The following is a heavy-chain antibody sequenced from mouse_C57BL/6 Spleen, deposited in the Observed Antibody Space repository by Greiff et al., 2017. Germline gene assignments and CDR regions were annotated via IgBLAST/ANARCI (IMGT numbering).Heavy chain of an antibody. V-gene: IGHV1-82*01. CDR1: GSAFSSSW. Sequence: QVQLQQSGPELVTPGASVKISCKASGSAFSSSWMNWVKQRPGKGLEWIGRIYPGDGATNYNGKFKGKATLTADTSSSTAYMQLSSLTSEDSAVYFCARSEHLLYYAMDYWGQGTSGTFAS. CDR2: IYPGDGAT. CDR3: ARSEHLLYYAMDY. J-gene: IGHJ4*01. D-gene: IGHD2-1*01.